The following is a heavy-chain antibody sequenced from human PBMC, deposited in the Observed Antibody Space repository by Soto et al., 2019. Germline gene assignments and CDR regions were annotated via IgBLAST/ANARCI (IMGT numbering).Heavy chain of an antibody. CDR3: ARVRFELVPNRSWFDP. V-gene: IGHV4-30-4*01. D-gene: IGHD6-6*01. CDR1: GGSISSGDYY. CDR2: IYYSGSS. J-gene: IGHJ5*02. Sequence: LSLTCTVSGGSISSGDYYWSWIRQPPGKGLEWIGYIYYSGSSYYNPSLKSRVTISVDTSKNQFSLKLSSVTAADTALYYCARVRFELVPNRSWFDPWGQGTLVTVSS.